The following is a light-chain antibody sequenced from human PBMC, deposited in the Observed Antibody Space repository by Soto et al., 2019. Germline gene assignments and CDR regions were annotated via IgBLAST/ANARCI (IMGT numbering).Light chain of an antibody. Sequence: QSVLTQPPSVSGTPGQRVTISCSGSSSNIGNNFVYWYQHLPGAAPTLVVYSDNHRPSGVPVRFSGSKSGTSASLTISGLRSEDEATYYCATWDDSLSGFVFGTGTKLTVL. CDR3: ATWDDSLSGFV. CDR1: SSNIGNNF. V-gene: IGLV1-47*01. CDR2: SDN. J-gene: IGLJ1*01.